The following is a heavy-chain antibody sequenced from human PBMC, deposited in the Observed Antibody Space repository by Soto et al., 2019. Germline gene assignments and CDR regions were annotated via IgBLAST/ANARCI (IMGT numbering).Heavy chain of an antibody. CDR3: ANWGKSGSDF. D-gene: IGHD3-16*01. V-gene: IGHV3-30-3*01. CDR1: GFTFSSYA. J-gene: IGHJ4*02. Sequence: GGSLRLPCAASGFTFSSYAMHWVRQAPGKGLEWVAVISYDGSNKYYADSVKGRFTISRDNSKNTLYLQMNSLRAEDTAVYYCANWGKSGSDFWGQGTLVTVSS. CDR2: ISYDGSNK.